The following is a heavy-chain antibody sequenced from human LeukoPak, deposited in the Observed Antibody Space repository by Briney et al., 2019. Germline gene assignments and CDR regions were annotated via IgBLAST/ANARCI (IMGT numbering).Heavy chain of an antibody. D-gene: IGHD2-21*02. CDR3: TSHTGTGDAFRPFHI. V-gene: IGHV3-48*04. CDR2: INSRSSTI. J-gene: IGHJ3*02. Sequence: GGSLRLSCAAPGFTFSTHDVNWVRQAPGKGLEWVSFINSRSSTIYYADSVKGRFTISRDNAKNSLYLQMNSLRAEDTAVYYCTSHTGTGDAFRPFHIWGQGTMVTVSS. CDR1: GFTFSTHD.